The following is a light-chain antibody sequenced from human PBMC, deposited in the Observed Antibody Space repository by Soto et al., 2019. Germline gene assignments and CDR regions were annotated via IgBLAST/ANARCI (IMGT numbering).Light chain of an antibody. V-gene: IGLV2-14*01. CDR2: DVN. Sequence: QSALTQPASVSGSPGQSITISCTGTSSDVGGYNYVSWYQQHPGKAPKLLIYDVNNRPSGVPDRFSGSKSGNTASLTISGLQADDEADYYCSSFTSSNTYVFGTGTKVTV. J-gene: IGLJ1*01. CDR3: SSFTSSNTYV. CDR1: SSDVGGYNY.